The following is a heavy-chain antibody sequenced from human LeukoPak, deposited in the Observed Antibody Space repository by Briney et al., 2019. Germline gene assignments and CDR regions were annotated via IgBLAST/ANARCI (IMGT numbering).Heavy chain of an antibody. D-gene: IGHD6-13*01. CDR2: ISYDGSNK. CDR3: AKWERGISAAGTVGFQH. J-gene: IGHJ1*01. V-gene: IGHV3-30*18. Sequence: GGSLRLSCAASGFTFSSYAMSWVRQAPGKGLEWVADISYDGSNKNYADSVKGRFTISRDSSKNTLYLQMNSLRAEDTAVYYCAKWERGISAAGTVGFQHWGQGTLVTVSS. CDR1: GFTFSSYA.